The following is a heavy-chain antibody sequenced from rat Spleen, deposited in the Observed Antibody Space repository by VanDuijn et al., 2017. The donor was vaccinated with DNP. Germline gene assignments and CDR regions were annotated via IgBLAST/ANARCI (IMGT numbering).Heavy chain of an antibody. D-gene: IGHD1-11*01. J-gene: IGHJ2*01. CDR1: GFTFSNYH. CDR2: ISSTGVVT. Sequence: EVQLVESGGGLVQPGRSMNLSCAASGFTFSNYHMAWVRQAPTKGLEWVAAISSTGVVTYYRDSVKGRFTVSRDNGKNILYLQMDSLRSEDTATYYCTKRWYGSFDYWGQGVMVTISP. V-gene: IGHV5-25*01. CDR3: TKRWYGSFDY.